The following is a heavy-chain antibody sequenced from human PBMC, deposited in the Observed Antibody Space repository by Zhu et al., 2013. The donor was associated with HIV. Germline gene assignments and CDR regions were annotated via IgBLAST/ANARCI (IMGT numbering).Heavy chain of an antibody. CDR1: GGTFSNYA. V-gene: IGHV1-69*01. CDR3: ARVTSGYSYALGGYYYGMDV. CDR2: IIPIFGTA. D-gene: IGHD5-18*01. J-gene: IGHJ6*02. Sequence: QVQLVQSGAEVKKPGSSVKVSCEASGGTFSNYAISWVRQAPGQGLEWMGGIIPIFGTANYAQKFQGRVTITADESTSTAYMELSSLRSEDTALYYCARVTSGYSYALGGYYYGMDVWGQGTTVTVSS.